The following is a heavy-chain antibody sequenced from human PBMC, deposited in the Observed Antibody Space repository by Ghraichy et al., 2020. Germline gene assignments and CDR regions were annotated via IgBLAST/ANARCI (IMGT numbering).Heavy chain of an antibody. CDR1: GFTFIAYY. J-gene: IGHJ4*02. D-gene: IGHD2-2*01. V-gene: IGHV1-2*02. Sequence: ASVKVSCKASGFTFIAYYMHWVRQSPGQGLEWMGWIHPNSGATLYTRRLQGRVTLTRDTSISTVYMELSSLSSDDTAVYFFARDVDASSSLDYWGQGTLVTVSS. CDR2: IHPNSGAT. CDR3: ARDVDASSSLDY.